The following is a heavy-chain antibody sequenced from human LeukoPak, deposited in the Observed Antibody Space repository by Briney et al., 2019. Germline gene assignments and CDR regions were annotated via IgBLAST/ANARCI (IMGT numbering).Heavy chain of an antibody. CDR1: GYTFTSYG. V-gene: IGHV1-18*01. CDR3: ARDSDIVATTHPFDY. Sequence: ASEKVSCKASGYTFTSYGISWVRQAPGQGLEWMGWISAYNGNTNYAQKLQGRVTMTTDTSTSTAYMELRSLRSDDTAVYYCARDSDIVATTHPFDYWGQGTLVTVSS. CDR2: ISAYNGNT. J-gene: IGHJ4*02. D-gene: IGHD5-12*01.